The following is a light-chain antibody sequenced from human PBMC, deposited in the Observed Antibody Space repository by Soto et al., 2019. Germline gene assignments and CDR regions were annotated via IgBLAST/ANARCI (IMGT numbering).Light chain of an antibody. J-gene: IGLJ2*01. CDR3: SSFTTSSTLVV. CDR2: EVN. CDR1: SSDIGGYNF. Sequence: QSALTQPASVSGSPGQSITISCTGTSSDIGGYNFVSWYQHHPGKAPKLKIYEVNNRPSGVSSRFSGSKSGNTASLTISGLQTEDEADYYCSSFTTSSTLVVFVGGTKLTVL. V-gene: IGLV2-14*01.